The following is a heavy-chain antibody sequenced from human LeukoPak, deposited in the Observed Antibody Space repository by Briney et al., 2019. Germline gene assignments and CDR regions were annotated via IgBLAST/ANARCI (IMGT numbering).Heavy chain of an antibody. J-gene: IGHJ6*02. CDR2: IHYRGST. CDR3: ARDQARCTGGTCYGMDV. D-gene: IGHD2-8*02. Sequence: PSETLSLTCTVSGGSISSYYWSWIRQPPGKGLEWIGYIHYRGSTNYNPSLKSRVTISVDTSKNQFSLKLTSVTAADTAVYYCARDQARCTGGTCYGMDVWGHGTAITVSS. V-gene: IGHV4-59*01. CDR1: GGSISSYY.